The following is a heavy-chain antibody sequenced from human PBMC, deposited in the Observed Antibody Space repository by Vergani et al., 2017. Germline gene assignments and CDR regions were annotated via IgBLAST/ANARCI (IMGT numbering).Heavy chain of an antibody. CDR3: ARSRGIGVLPAARLNNWFDP. J-gene: IGHJ5*02. CDR2: IIPIFGTA. Sequence: QVQLVQSGAEVKKPGSSVKVSCKASGGTFSSYAISWVRQAPGQGLEWMGGIIPIFGTANYAQKLQGRVTITADESTSTAYMELSSLRSEDTAVYYCARSRGIGVLPAARLNNWFDPWGQGTLVTVSS. D-gene: IGHD2-2*01. V-gene: IGHV1-69*01. CDR1: GGTFSSYA.